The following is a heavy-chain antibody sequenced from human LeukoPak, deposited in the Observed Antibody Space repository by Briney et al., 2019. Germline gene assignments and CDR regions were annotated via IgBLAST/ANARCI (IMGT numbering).Heavy chain of an antibody. CDR3: ARGRSMTTVITGSYPVDH. D-gene: IGHD4-23*01. CDR1: GFTFSDYY. CDR2: INSGRTTI. Sequence: GGSLRLSCAASGFTFSDYYTSWIRQAPGKGLEWISYINSGRTTIYYADSVKGRFTISRDNAKNSLYLQMNSLGAEDTAVYYCARGRSMTTVITGSYPVDHWGQGTLVTVSS. V-gene: IGHV3-11*01. J-gene: IGHJ4*02.